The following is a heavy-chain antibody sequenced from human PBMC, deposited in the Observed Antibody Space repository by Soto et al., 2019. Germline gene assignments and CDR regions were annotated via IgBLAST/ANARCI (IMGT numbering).Heavy chain of an antibody. CDR3: ITDPSGSN. J-gene: IGHJ4*02. CDR2: IKTKADGETT. CDR1: GFTFSNAW. D-gene: IGHD7-27*01. Sequence: EVQLVESGGGLVKPGGSLRLSCAASGFTFSNAWMTWVRQAPGKGLEWVGRIKTKADGETTNYAAPVKGRFTILRDDSKATLYLQMNSLKTEDTAVHYCITDPSGSNWGQGTLVTVSS. V-gene: IGHV3-15*01.